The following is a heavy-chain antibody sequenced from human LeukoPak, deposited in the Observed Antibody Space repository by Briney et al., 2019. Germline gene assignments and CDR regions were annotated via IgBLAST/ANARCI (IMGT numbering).Heavy chain of an antibody. CDR3: ARVVGATPDY. CDR1: GFTFSSCW. D-gene: IGHD1-26*01. V-gene: IGHV3-7*03. J-gene: IGHJ4*02. Sequence: GSLRLSCAASGFTFSSCWMSWVRQAPGKGLEWVANIKQDGSEKYYVDSVKGRFTISRDNAKNSLFLQMNSLRAEDTAVYYCARVVGATPDYWGQGTLVTVSS. CDR2: IKQDGSEK.